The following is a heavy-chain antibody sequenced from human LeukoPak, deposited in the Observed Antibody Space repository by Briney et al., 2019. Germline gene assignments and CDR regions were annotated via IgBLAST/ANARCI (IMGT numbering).Heavy chain of an antibody. CDR1: GFTFSSYE. J-gene: IGHJ5*02. D-gene: IGHD2-8*01. V-gene: IGHV3-48*03. Sequence: PGGSLRLSCAASGFTFSSYEMNWVRQAPGKGLEWVSYISNSGSAMFYADSVKGRFTISRDNAKNSLYLQMNSLRAEDTAVYYCARDTVNGPFVISLDLWGQGVLVTVSS. CDR3: ARDTVNGPFVISLDL. CDR2: ISNSGSAM.